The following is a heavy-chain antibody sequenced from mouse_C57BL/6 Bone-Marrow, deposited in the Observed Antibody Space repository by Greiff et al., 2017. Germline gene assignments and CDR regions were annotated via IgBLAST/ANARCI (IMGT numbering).Heavy chain of an antibody. CDR3: ASPYYYGSSWGFAY. CDR1: GYAFTNYL. CDR2: INPGSGGT. Sequence: QVQLQQSGAELVRPGTSVKVSCKASGYAFTNYLIEWVKQRPGQGLEWIGVINPGSGGTNYNEKFKGKATLTADKSSSTAYMQLSSLTSEDSAVYFCASPYYYGSSWGFAYWGQGTLVTVSA. V-gene: IGHV1-54*01. J-gene: IGHJ3*01. D-gene: IGHD1-1*01.